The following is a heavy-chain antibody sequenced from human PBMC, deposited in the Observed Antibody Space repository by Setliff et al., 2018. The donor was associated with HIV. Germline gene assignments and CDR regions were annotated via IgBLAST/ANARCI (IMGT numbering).Heavy chain of an antibody. V-gene: IGHV4-39*07. CDR1: GDSITSRNYH. CDR3: ARLGWQQNYYYYYMDV. Sequence: PSETLSLTCAVSGDSITSRNYHWDWVRQPPGKGLEWIGSLFYTGSTSCNPSLKSRVTISGDTSKNQFFLDLSSVTAADTAVYYCARLGWQQNYYYYYMDVWGKGTTVTVSS. CDR2: LFYTGST. J-gene: IGHJ6*03. D-gene: IGHD6-13*01.